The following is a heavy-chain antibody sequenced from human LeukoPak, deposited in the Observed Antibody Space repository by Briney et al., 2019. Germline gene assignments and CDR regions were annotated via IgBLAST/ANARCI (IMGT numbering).Heavy chain of an antibody. CDR2: IWYDGSNK. CDR1: GFTFSSYA. V-gene: IGHV3-33*08. CDR3: ARDPDLMTTVAPDYLETDY. J-gene: IGHJ4*02. D-gene: IGHD4-23*01. Sequence: GRSLRLSCAASGFTFSSYAMHWVRQAPGKGLEWVAVIWYDGSNKYYADSVKGRFTISRDNSKNTLYLQMNSLRAEDTAVYYCARDPDLMTTVAPDYLETDYWGQGTLVTVSS.